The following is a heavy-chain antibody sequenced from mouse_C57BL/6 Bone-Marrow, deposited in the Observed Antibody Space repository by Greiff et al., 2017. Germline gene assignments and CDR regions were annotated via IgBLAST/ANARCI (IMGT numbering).Heavy chain of an antibody. CDR1: GFTFSSYA. J-gene: IGHJ2*01. V-gene: IGHV5-4*03. CDR2: ISDGGSYT. Sequence: EVMLVESGGGLVKPGGSLKLSCAASGFTFSSYAMSWVRQTPEKRLEWVATISDGGSYTYYPDNVKGRFTSSRDNAKNNLYLQMSHLKSEDTAMYYCARALYGSSFTGDYWGQGTTLTVSS. D-gene: IGHD1-1*01. CDR3: ARALYGSSFTGDY.